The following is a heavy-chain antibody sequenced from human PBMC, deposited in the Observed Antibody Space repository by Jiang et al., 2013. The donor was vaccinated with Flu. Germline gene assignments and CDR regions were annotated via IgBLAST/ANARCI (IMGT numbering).Heavy chain of an antibody. Sequence: GSGLVKPSETLSLTCTVSGYSISSGYYWGWIRQPPGKGLEWTGSIYHNGRTHYTPSLNSRVTISVDTSKNQFSLKLSSVTAADTAIYYCARGFSTSGDGDVFLFNYFDY. CDR1: GYSISSGYY. CDR3: ARGFSTSGDGDVFLFNYFDY. D-gene: IGHD2-21*01. CDR2: IYHNGRT. J-gene: IGHJ4*01. V-gene: IGHV4-38-2*02.